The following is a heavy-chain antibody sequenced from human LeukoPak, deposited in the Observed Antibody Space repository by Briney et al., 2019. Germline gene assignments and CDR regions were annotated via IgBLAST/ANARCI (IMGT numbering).Heavy chain of an antibody. CDR1: GGSFSGYY. CDR3: ARHLRGGQTKYSSWSDP. Sequence: SETLSLTCAVYGGSFSGYYWSWIRQPPGKGLEWIGEINHSGSTNYNPSLKSRVTISVDTSKNQFSLKLSSVTAADTAVYYCARHLRGGQTKYSSWSDPWGQGTLVTVSS. CDR2: INHSGST. V-gene: IGHV4-34*01. D-gene: IGHD3-10*01. J-gene: IGHJ5*02.